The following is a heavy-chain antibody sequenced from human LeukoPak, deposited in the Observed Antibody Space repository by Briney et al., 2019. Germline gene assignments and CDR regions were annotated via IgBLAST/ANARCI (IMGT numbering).Heavy chain of an antibody. CDR1: GFTFDDYA. J-gene: IGHJ4*02. D-gene: IGHD1-26*01. CDR3: AKDSGGSYGRSNFDY. CDR2: ISWNSGSI. V-gene: IGHV3-9*01. Sequence: PGGSLRLSCAASGFTFDDYAMHWVRQAPGKGLEWVSGISWNSGSIGYADPVKGRFTISRDNAKNSLYLQMNSLRAEDTALYYCAKDSGGSYGRSNFDYWGQGTLVTVSS.